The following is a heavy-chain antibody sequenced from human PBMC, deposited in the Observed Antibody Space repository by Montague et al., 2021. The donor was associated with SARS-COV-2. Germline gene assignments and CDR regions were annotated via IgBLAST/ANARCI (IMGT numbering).Heavy chain of an antibody. CDR3: ARRYDFYRAEAFDV. V-gene: IGHV2-5*02. D-gene: IGHD3-3*01. Sequence: PALVKPTQTLTLTCVFSGFSLNTDGVGVAWIRRPPGKALEWLALIYWDGDQRYSPSLKTRLTITKDTSKNRVVLTMTNLDPADAATYYCARRYDFYRAEAFDVWGQGTMLTVSS. CDR1: GFSLNTDGVG. CDR2: IYWDGDQ. J-gene: IGHJ3*01.